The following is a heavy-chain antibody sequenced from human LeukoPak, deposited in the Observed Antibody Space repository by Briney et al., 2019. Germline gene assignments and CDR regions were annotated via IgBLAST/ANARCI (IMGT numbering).Heavy chain of an antibody. Sequence: PGGSLRLSCAASGFTLSSYSMNWVRQAPGKGLGWISFIDSSSRTIFYAESVKGRFTISRDNAKNSLFLQMNSLRAEDTAVYYCGREWAVDFWGQGTLVTVSS. CDR1: GFTLSSYS. CDR3: GREWAVDF. CDR2: IDSSSRTI. J-gene: IGHJ4*02. V-gene: IGHV3-48*04.